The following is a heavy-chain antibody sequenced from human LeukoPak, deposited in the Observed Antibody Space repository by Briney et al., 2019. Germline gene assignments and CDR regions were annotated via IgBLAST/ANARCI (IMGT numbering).Heavy chain of an antibody. D-gene: IGHD3-22*01. V-gene: IGHV4-59*01. CDR1: GGSISSYY. CDR3: ARNYYDSSGYHIILDY. CDR2: IYYSGST. J-gene: IGHJ4*02. Sequence: SETLSLTCTVSGGSISSYYWSWIRQPPGKGLEWIGYIYYSGSTNYNPPLQSRVTISVDTSKNQFSLKLSSVTAADTAVYYCARNYYDSSGYHIILDYWGQGTLVTVSS.